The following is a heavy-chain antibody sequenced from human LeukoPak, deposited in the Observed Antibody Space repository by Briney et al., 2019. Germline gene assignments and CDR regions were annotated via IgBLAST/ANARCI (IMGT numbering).Heavy chain of an antibody. CDR2: INSDGSTT. D-gene: IGHD5-18*01. J-gene: IGHJ4*02. Sequence: GGSLRLSCAASGFTFSSYWMHWVRHAPGKGLVWVSRINSDGSTTRYADSVKGRFIISRDNAKNTLSLQMNSLRAEDTAVYYCARETDTFDYWGQGTLVTVSS. CDR3: ARETDTFDY. V-gene: IGHV3-74*01. CDR1: GFTFSSYW.